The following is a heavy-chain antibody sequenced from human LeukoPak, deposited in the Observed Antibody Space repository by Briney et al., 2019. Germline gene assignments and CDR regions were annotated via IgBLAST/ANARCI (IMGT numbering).Heavy chain of an antibody. Sequence: GGSLRLSCAASGFTFSSYEMNWVRQPPGKGREWVSYISSSGSTIYYADSVKGRFTISRDNAKNSLYLQMNSLRAEDTAVYYCAREGVGNLGYYYGMDVWGQGTTVTVSS. CDR3: AREGVGNLGYYYGMDV. J-gene: IGHJ6*02. V-gene: IGHV3-48*03. CDR2: ISSSGSTI. D-gene: IGHD4-23*01. CDR1: GFTFSSYE.